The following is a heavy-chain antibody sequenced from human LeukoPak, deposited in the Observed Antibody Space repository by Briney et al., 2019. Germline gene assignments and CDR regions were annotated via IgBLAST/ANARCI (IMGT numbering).Heavy chain of an antibody. J-gene: IGHJ4*02. V-gene: IGHV4-4*07. Sequence: SETLSLTCTVSGGSINSCYWGWIRQAAGKGLEWIGRIYTSGSTDYNPSLKSRVTMSVDTSKNQFSLKLTSVTAADTAVYYCVRDVAAGLTHQVARFDYWGQGTLVTVSS. CDR2: IYTSGST. D-gene: IGHD2-15*01. CDR1: GGSINSCY. CDR3: VRDVAAGLTHQVARFDY.